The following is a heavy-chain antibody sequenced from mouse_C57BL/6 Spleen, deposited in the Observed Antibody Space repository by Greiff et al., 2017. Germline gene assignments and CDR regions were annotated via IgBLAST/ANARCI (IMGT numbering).Heavy chain of an antibody. V-gene: IGHV1-9*01. D-gene: IGHD1-1*01. Sequence: QVQLQQSGAELMKPGASVKLSCKATGYTFTGYWIEWVKQRPGHGLEWIGEILPGSGSTNYNEKFKGKATLTADTSSNTAYLQLSSLTTEDSAIYYGASPKKYCSSQYYAMGYWGQGTSGTVSS. CDR1: GYTFTGYW. J-gene: IGHJ4*01. CDR2: ILPGSGST. CDR3: ASPKKYCSSQYYAMGY.